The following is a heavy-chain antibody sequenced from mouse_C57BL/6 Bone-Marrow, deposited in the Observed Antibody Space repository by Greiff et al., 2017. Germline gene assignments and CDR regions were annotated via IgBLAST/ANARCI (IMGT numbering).Heavy chain of an antibody. CDR1: GYTFTDYE. CDR2: IDPETGGT. CDR3: TRWMDGYLLYWYFDV. D-gene: IGHD2-3*01. J-gene: IGHJ1*03. Sequence: VQLQQSGAELVRPGASVTLSCKASGYTFTDYEMHWVKQTPVHGLEWIGAIDPETGGTAYNQKFKGKAILTADKSSSTAYMELRSLTSEDSAVYYCTRWMDGYLLYWYFDVWGTGTTVTVSS. V-gene: IGHV1-15*01.